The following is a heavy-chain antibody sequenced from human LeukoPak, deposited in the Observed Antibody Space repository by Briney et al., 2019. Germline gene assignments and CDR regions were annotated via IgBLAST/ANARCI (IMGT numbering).Heavy chain of an antibody. CDR1: ANSFTNYW. V-gene: IGHV5-51*01. D-gene: IGHD2/OR15-2a*01. J-gene: IGHJ4*02. Sequence: GESLKISCHGSANSFTNYWIGWVRQMPGKGLEWIGIIYPADSDTRYRPSFQGQVTISTDKSISTAYLQWSSLKASDTAIYFCAIGSPFDSWGQGTPVTVSS. CDR3: AIGSPFDS. CDR2: IYPADSDT.